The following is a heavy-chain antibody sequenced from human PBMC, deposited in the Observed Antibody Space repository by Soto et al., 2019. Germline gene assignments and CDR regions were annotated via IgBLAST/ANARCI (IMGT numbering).Heavy chain of an antibody. CDR2: INHSGST. D-gene: IGHD3-3*01. J-gene: IGHJ6*03. CDR1: GGSFSGYY. CDR3: ARGRLEWFPLYYYYMDV. Sequence: SETLSLTCAVYGGSFSGYYWSWIRQPPGKGLEWIGEINHSGSTNYNPSLKSRVTISVDTSKNQFSLKLSSVTAADTAVYYCARGRLEWFPLYYYYMDVWGKGTTVTVSS. V-gene: IGHV4-34*01.